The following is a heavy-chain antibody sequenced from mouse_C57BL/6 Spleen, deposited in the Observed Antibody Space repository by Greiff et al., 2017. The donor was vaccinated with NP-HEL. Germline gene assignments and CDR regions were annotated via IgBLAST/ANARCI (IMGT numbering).Heavy chain of an antibody. Sequence: QVQLQQPGAELVRPGSSVKLSCKASGYTFTSYWMDWVKQRPGQGLEWIGNIYPSDSETHYNQKFKDKATLTVDKSSSTAYMQLSSLTSEYSAVYYCARRHSSGYFFAYWGQGTLVTVSA. CDR1: GYTFTSYW. CDR3: ARRHSSGYFFAY. CDR2: IYPSDSET. J-gene: IGHJ3*01. V-gene: IGHV1-61*01. D-gene: IGHD3-1*01.